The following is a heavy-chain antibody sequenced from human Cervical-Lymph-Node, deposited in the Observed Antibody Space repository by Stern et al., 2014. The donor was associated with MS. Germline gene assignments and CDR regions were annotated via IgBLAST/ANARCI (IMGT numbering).Heavy chain of an antibody. CDR3: GKDLHYWSADS. V-gene: IGHV3-23*04. CDR2: SGSDGGA. Sequence: EVQLVESGGGLVQPGGSLRLSCEGSGFTFSSFAMTWIRQAPGKGLEWVSGSGSDGGAHYAESVRGRFTVSRDNSRNTLYLQTDRLRVEDTAVYYCGKDLHYWSADSWGQGTLVTVSS. CDR1: GFTFSSFA. J-gene: IGHJ4*02. D-gene: IGHD1-1*01.